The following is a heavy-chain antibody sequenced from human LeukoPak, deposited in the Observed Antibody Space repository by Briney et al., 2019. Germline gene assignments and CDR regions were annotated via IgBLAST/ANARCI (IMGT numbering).Heavy chain of an antibody. Sequence: GASVKVSCKASGGSFSSYDISWVRQAPGQGLEWMGVIIPSVGRANYAQKFQGRVTITTDESTSTAYMELSSLRSEDTAVYYCATNAWMRYYCSSYMDVWGKGTTVTVSS. V-gene: IGHV1-69*05. D-gene: IGHD5-12*01. CDR1: GGSFSSYD. CDR2: IIPSVGRA. J-gene: IGHJ6*03. CDR3: ATNAWMRYYCSSYMDV.